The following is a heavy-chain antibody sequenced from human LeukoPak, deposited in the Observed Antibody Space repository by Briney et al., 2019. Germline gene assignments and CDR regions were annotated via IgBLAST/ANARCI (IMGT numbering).Heavy chain of an antibody. D-gene: IGHD6-6*01. CDR1: GGSFSGYY. CDR2: INHSGST. J-gene: IGHJ6*03. V-gene: IGHV4-34*01. Sequence: TETLSLTCAVYGGSFSGYYWSWIRQPPGKGLEWIGEINHSGSTNYNPSLKSRVTISVDTSKNQFSLKLSSVTAADTAVYYCARDRRTMSIAARSYYYYYMDVWGKGTTVTVSS. CDR3: ARDRRTMSIAARSYYYYYMDV.